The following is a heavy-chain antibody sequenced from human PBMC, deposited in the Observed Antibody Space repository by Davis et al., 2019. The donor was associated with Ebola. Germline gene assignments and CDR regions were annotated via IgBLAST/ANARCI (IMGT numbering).Heavy chain of an antibody. Sequence: SVKVSCKASGGTFNNYAVSWVRQAPGQGLEWMGGIIPIFGAANYAQKFQGRVTITADESMSTAYMELSSLRYEDTAVYYCATERRNSDKYGMDVWGQGTTVTVSS. CDR2: IIPIFGAA. J-gene: IGHJ6*02. V-gene: IGHV1-69*13. CDR1: GGTFNNYA. CDR3: ATERRNSDKYGMDV. D-gene: IGHD1-1*01.